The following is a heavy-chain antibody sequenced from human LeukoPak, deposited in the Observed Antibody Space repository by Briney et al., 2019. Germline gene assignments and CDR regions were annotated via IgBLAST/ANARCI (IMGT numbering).Heavy chain of an antibody. Sequence: SETLSLTCTVSGGSISSSSYYWGWIRQPPGKGLEWIGSIYCSGSTYYNPSLKSRVTISVDTSKNQFSLKLSSVTAADTAVYYCARVKAAAGFDYWGQGTLVTVSS. V-gene: IGHV4-39*07. CDR3: ARVKAAAGFDY. CDR1: GGSISSSSYY. CDR2: IYCSGST. J-gene: IGHJ4*02. D-gene: IGHD6-13*01.